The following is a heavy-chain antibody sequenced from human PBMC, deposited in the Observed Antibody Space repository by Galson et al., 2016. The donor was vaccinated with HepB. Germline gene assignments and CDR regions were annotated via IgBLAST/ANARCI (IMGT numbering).Heavy chain of an antibody. V-gene: IGHV4-4*07. CDR2: IYGSGST. D-gene: IGHD3-10*01. CDR1: SGSMKDFY. J-gene: IGHJ4*02. CDR3: TRGFGSIWYYFDQ. Sequence: SETLSLTCSVSSGSMKDFYWTYIRQSAGKGLEWIGRIYGSGSTDFNPSLKSRVAMSLDTSTNQFSLKPASVTAADTAVYYCTRGFGSIWYYFDQWDQGVMVTVSS.